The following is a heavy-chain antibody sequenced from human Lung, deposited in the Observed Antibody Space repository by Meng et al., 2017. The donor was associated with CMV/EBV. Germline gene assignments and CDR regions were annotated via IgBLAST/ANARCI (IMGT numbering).Heavy chain of an antibody. Sequence: GESLKISCATSGFTFSSYSMNWVRQAPGKGLEWVSFISSTSRYIFYADSVKGRFTISRDNAKTSVYIQMNSLRVEDRAVYYCAGGYSGSPSWGQGTLVTVSS. V-gene: IGHV3-21*01. CDR3: AGGYSGSPS. CDR2: ISSTSRYI. CDR1: GFTFSSYS. J-gene: IGHJ4*02. D-gene: IGHD1-26*01.